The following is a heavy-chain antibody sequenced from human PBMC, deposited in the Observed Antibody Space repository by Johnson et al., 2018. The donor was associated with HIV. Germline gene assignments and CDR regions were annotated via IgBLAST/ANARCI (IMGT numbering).Heavy chain of an antibody. Sequence: QVQLVESGGGVVQPGRSLRLSCAASGFSFSNYAMDWVRQAPGKGLEWVAVISSDGSNKNYADSVKGRFTISRDNSKNTLYLQMNSLRAEDTVVYYCARDGMHYDFWSGYAPDAFDIWGQGTMVTVSS. CDR2: ISSDGSNK. V-gene: IGHV3-30*03. CDR1: GFSFSNYA. J-gene: IGHJ3*02. D-gene: IGHD3-3*01. CDR3: ARDGMHYDFWSGYAPDAFDI.